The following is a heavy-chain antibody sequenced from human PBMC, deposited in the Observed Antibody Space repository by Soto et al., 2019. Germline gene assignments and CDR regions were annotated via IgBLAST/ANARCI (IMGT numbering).Heavy chain of an antibody. CDR3: ARATCGGHCYSGMNV. V-gene: IGHV1-45*02. D-gene: IGHD2-21*02. CDR1: GYTYTYRY. Sequence: SVKVSCKASGYTYTYRYLHWVRQAPGQALEWMGWITPFNGNTKYAQKFQDRVTITRDRSMSTAYLEMSSLRSDDTAVYYCARATCGGHCYSGMNVWGQGSAVTVSS. J-gene: IGHJ6*02. CDR2: ITPFNGNT.